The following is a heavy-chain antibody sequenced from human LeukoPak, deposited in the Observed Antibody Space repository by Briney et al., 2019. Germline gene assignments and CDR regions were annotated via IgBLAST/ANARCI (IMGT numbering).Heavy chain of an antibody. J-gene: IGHJ4*02. V-gene: IGHV4-59*12. Sequence: PSETLSLTCAVYGGSFSGYYWSWIRQPPGKGLEWIGYIYYSGSTNYNPSPKSRVTISVDTSKNQFSLKLSSVTAADTAVYYCARDQSGRSRGGGYWGQGTLVTVSS. CDR1: GGSFSGYY. CDR2: IYYSGST. D-gene: IGHD3-10*01. CDR3: ARDQSGRSRGGGY.